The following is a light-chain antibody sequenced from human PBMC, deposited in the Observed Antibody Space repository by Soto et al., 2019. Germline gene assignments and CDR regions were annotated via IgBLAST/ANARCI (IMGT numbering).Light chain of an antibody. CDR1: SSDVGGYNY. J-gene: IGLJ2*01. Sequence: QSALTQPASVSGSPGQSITISCTGTSSDVGGYNYISWYQQHPGKAPKLMIYDVSNRPSGVSNRFSGSKSGNTASLTISGLQAEDEADYYCSSYTSSSTPHVVFGGGTNLTVL. CDR3: SSYTSSSTPHVV. V-gene: IGLV2-14*01. CDR2: DVS.